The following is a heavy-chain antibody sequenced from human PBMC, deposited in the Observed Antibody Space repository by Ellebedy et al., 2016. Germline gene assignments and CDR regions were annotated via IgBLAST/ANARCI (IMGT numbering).Heavy chain of an antibody. CDR2: IYHSGST. CDR1: GYSISSGYY. Sequence: SETLSLTCTVSGYSISSGYYCGWIRQPPGKGLEWIGSIYHSGSTYYNPSLKSRVTISVDTSKNQLSLNLSSVTAAETAVYYCARGWGSSGYYQYYYYYGMDVWGQGTTVTVSS. V-gene: IGHV4-38-2*02. CDR3: ARGWGSSGYYQYYYYYGMDV. D-gene: IGHD3-22*01. J-gene: IGHJ6*02.